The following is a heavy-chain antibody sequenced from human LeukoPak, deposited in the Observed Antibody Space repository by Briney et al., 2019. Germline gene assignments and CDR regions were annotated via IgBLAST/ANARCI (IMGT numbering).Heavy chain of an antibody. CDR1: GFTFSSYA. CDR2: ISGSGGST. V-gene: IGHV3-23*01. J-gene: IGHJ4*02. D-gene: IGHD5-18*01. Sequence: GGSLRLSCAASGFTFSSYAMSWVRQAPGKGLEWVSAISGSGGSTYYADSVKGRFTISRDNSKNTLYLQMNSLRAEDTAVYYCAKDRYSYGYLFPCFDYWGQGTLVTVSS. CDR3: AKDRYSYGYLFPCFDY.